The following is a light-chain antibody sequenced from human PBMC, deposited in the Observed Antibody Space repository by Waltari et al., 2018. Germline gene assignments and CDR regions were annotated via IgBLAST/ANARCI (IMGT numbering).Light chain of an antibody. CDR2: DAS. CDR3: XQRSNWPPALT. CDR1: QSVSSY. V-gene: IGKV3-11*01. J-gene: IGKJ4*01. Sequence: EIVLTQSPVTLSLSPGERATLSCRASQSVSSYLTWYQQKPGQAPRLLIYDASNRATGIPARFRGSGSGTDFTLTXSSLEPEDFAVXYCXQRSNWPPALTFXXXX.